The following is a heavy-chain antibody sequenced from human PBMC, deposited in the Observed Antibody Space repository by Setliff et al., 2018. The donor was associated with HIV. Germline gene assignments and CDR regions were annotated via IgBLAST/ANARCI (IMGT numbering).Heavy chain of an antibody. CDR3: ARVPIVVITNWYFDL. Sequence: KTSESLSLTCTVSGGSISSNYWSWIRQPPGKGLEWIGYISYRGTTNYNPSLKSRVTILVDTSKKQFSLNLTSVTAADTAVYYCARVPIVVITNWYFDLWGRGALVTVSS. CDR2: ISYRGTT. D-gene: IGHD3-22*01. CDR1: GGSISSNY. V-gene: IGHV4-59*01. J-gene: IGHJ2*01.